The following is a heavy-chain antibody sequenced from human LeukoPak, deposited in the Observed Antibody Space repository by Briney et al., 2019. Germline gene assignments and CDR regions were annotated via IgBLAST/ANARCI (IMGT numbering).Heavy chain of an antibody. J-gene: IGHJ4*02. V-gene: IGHV5-51*01. D-gene: IGHD3-10*01. CDR2: IYPGDSDT. Sequence: GESLKISCKGSGYSFTSYWIGWVRQMPGKGLEWMGIIYPGDSDTRYSPSFQDQVTISADKSISTAYLQWSSLKASDTAMYYCARITMVRGVIHYFDYWGQGTLVTVSS. CDR1: GYSFTSYW. CDR3: ARITMVRGVIHYFDY.